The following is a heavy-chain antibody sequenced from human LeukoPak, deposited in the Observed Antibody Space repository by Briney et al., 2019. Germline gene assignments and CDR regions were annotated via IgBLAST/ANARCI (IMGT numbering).Heavy chain of an antibody. V-gene: IGHV4-31*03. J-gene: IGHJ6*02. Sequence: SETLSLTCTVSGGSISSGGYYWSWIRQHPGKGLEWIGYICYSGSTYYNPSLKSRVTISVDTSKNQFSLKLSSVTAADTAVYYCAREGMRPTYYYYGMDVWGQGTTVTVSS. CDR3: AREGMRPTYYYYGMDV. CDR2: ICYSGST. CDR1: GGSISSGGYY.